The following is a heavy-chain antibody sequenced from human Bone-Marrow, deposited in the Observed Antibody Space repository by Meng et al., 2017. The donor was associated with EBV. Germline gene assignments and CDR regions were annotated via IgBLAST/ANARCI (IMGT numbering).Heavy chain of an antibody. V-gene: IGHV1-3*01. D-gene: IGHD2-2*01. Sequence: QVQLVQSGAEGKKPGASVKVSCKASVYTFTSYAMQWVRQAPGQRLEWMGWINAGNGNTKYSQKFQGRVTITRDTSASTAYMELSSLKSEDTAVYYCARGGDCSSTSCYLPFDPWGQGTLVTVSS. CDR2: INAGNGNT. CDR1: VYTFTSYA. J-gene: IGHJ5*02. CDR3: ARGGDCSSTSCYLPFDP.